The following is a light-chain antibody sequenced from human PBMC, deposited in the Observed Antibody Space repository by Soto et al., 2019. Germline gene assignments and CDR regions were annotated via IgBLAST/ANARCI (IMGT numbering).Light chain of an antibody. V-gene: IGKV3-20*01. Sequence: ENVLTQSPGTLSLSPGERATLSCRASQSISSSNLAWYQQRYGQAPRLLIYGASSRATDIPDRFSGSGSGTDFTLTINRLEPEDSAVYYCQQYGSSPSVTFGQGTRLEIQ. CDR1: QSISSSN. J-gene: IGKJ5*01. CDR3: QQYGSSPSVT. CDR2: GAS.